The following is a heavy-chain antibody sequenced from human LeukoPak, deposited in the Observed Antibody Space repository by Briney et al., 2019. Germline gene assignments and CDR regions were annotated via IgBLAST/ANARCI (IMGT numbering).Heavy chain of an antibody. CDR3: ARGLRPHYCYTDV. CDR2: IIPIFGTA. Sequence: ASVKVSCKASGGTFSSYAISWVRQAPGQGLEWMGGIIPIFGTANYAQKFQGRVTITADKSTSTAYMELSSLRPQDTAAYYCARGLRPHYCYTDVWGKGTTVTVSS. J-gene: IGHJ6*03. CDR1: GGTFSSYA. V-gene: IGHV1-69*06.